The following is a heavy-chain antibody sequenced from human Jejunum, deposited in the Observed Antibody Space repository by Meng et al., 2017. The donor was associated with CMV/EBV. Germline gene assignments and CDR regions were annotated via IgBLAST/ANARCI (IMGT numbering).Heavy chain of an antibody. CDR2: ISWDGSSV. V-gene: IGHV3-43*01. CDR3: AKAPYNWSPVDY. Sequence: AASGFIFDDYFMHWVRQVAGKGLEWVSLISWDGSSVYYSDSVKGRFTVSRDSSKNSLYLQMNSLRIEDSGLYFCAKAPYNWSPVDYWGQGIPVTVSS. D-gene: IGHD1-20*01. CDR1: GFIFDDYF. J-gene: IGHJ4*02.